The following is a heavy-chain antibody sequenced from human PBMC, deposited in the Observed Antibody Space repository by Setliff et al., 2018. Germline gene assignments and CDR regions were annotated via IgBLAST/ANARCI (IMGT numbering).Heavy chain of an antibody. CDR3: ARGRESDYNCWSGYYTYYYYGMDV. J-gene: IGHJ6*02. CDR2: ISADNGNT. D-gene: IGHD3-3*01. Sequence: GASVKVSCKASGYTFTTYGISWVRQAPGQGLEWMGWISADNGNTNYAQNPQDRVTMTTDTSTSTAYMELRSLRSDDTAIYYCARGRESDYNCWSGYYTYYYYGMDVWGQGTTVTVSS. V-gene: IGHV1-18*01. CDR1: GYTFTTYG.